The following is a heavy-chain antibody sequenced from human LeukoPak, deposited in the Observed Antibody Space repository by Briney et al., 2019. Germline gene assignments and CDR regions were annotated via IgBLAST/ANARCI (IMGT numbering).Heavy chain of an antibody. V-gene: IGHV3-48*04. J-gene: IGHJ3*02. D-gene: IGHD5-18*01. CDR3: AREDTSMGDHDVFDI. Sequence: GGSLRLSCAASGFTFSTYSLNWVRQAPGKGPEWLSYITRDSITIHYADSVRGRFTISRDNAKNSLYLQMNSLRAEDTGIYYCAREDTSMGDHDVFDIWGQGTMVTVSS. CDR1: GFTFSTYS. CDR2: ITRDSITI.